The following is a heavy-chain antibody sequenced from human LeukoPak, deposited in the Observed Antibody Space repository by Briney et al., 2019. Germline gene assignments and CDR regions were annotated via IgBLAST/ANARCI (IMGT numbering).Heavy chain of an antibody. V-gene: IGHV4-4*09. D-gene: IGHD6-19*01. J-gene: IGHJ4*02. Sequence: SETLFLTCTVSGGSICKYYWSWIRQPPGKRLEWIGYMYTSGGTNYNPSLKSRVTISVDTSKNQFSLKLSSVTAADTAVYYCARGSGWYFYWGQGTLVTVSS. CDR1: GGSICKYY. CDR2: MYTSGGT. CDR3: ARGSGWYFY.